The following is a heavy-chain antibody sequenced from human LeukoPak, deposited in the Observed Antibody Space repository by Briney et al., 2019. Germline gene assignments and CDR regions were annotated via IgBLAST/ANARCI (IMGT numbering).Heavy chain of an antibody. CDR1: GFSLSTSEVG. D-gene: IGHD6-19*01. CDR2: IYWNDDK. CDR3: AHTTEKQWLRGYFDY. Sequence: SGPTLVKPTQTFTLTCTFSGFSLSTSEVGVGWIRQPPGKALEWLAFIYWNDDKRYSPSLRSRLIVTKDTSKNQVVLTMTNMDPVDTATYYCAHTTEKQWLRGYFDYWGQGTLVTVSS. V-gene: IGHV2-5*01. J-gene: IGHJ4*02.